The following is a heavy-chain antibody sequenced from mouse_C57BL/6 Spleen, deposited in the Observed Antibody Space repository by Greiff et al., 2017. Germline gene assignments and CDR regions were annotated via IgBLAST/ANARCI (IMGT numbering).Heavy chain of an antibody. J-gene: IGHJ1*03. CDR1: GYTFTDYN. D-gene: IGHD1-3*01. V-gene: IGHV1-18*01. Sequence: EVQLQQSGPELVKPGASVTIPCKASGYTFTDYNMDWVKQSHGKSLEWIGDINPNNGGTIYNQKFKGKATLTVDKSSSTAYMELRSLTSEDTAVYYCARCDNPWYFDVWGTGTTVTVSS. CDR3: ARCDNPWYFDV. CDR2: INPNNGGT.